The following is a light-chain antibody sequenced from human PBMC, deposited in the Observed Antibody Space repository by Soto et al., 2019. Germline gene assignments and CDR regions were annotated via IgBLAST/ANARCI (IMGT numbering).Light chain of an antibody. J-gene: IGLJ1*01. V-gene: IGLV2-14*01. CDR2: DVS. Sequence: QSVLTQPASVSGSPGQSITISCTGTSSDVGGYNYVSWYQQHPGKAPKLMIYDVSNRPSGVSNRFSGSKSGNTASLTISGLQAEDVADYYCSSYTSSSTLPYVFRTGTKVTVL. CDR3: SSYTSSSTLPYV. CDR1: SSDVGGYNY.